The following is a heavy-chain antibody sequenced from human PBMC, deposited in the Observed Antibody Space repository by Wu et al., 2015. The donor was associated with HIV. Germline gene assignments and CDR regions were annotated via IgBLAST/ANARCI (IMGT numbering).Heavy chain of an antibody. Sequence: QVQLVQSGAEVKKPGSSVKVSCKASGGTFSSYAISWVRQAPGQGLEWMGGIIPIFGKPNYARRFQGKVTITXDESTNTVYMELRSLKSEDTAIYYCATGEXESAALEYWGQGTLVTVSS. CDR1: GGTFSSYA. CDR2: IIPIFGKP. CDR3: ATGEXESAALEY. D-gene: IGHD2-2*01. J-gene: IGHJ4*02. V-gene: IGHV1-69*12.